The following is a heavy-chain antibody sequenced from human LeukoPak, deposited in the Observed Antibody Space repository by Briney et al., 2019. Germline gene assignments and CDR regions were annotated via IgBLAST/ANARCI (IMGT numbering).Heavy chain of an antibody. Sequence: MPSETLSLTCTVSGGSISSYYWSWIRQPPGKGLVWIGYIYYSGSTNYNPSLKSRVTISVDTSKNQFSLKLSSVTAADTAVYYCARYEAIYDSRDAFDIWGQGTMVTVSS. CDR1: GGSISSYY. V-gene: IGHV4-59*01. D-gene: IGHD3-22*01. J-gene: IGHJ3*02. CDR3: ARYEAIYDSRDAFDI. CDR2: IYYSGST.